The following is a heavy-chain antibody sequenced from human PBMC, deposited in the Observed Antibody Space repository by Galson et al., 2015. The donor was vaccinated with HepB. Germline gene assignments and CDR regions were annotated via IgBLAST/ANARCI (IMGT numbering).Heavy chain of an antibody. CDR3: ARDGGYYVWGSYRYTSGWDY. Sequence: SLRLSCAASGFTFSSYGMHWVRQAPGKGLEWVAVIWYDGSNKYYADSVKGRFTISRDNSKNTLYLQMNSLRAEDTAVYYCARDGGYYVWGSYRYTSGWDYWGQGTLVTVSS. D-gene: IGHD3-16*02. CDR1: GFTFSSYG. J-gene: IGHJ4*02. CDR2: IWYDGSNK. V-gene: IGHV3-33*08.